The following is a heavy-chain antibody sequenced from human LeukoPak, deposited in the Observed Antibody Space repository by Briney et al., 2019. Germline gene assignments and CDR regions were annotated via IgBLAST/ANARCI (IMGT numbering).Heavy chain of an antibody. CDR1: GLTFDGYA. Sequence: PGGSLRLSCAASGLTFDGYAMHWVRQAPGKGLEWVSGISWNSGSIGYADSVKGRFTISRDNAKSSLFLQMNSLRAEDMALYYCAKDEFVASDFTGAFDIWGQGTMVTVSS. D-gene: IGHD2-8*02. CDR3: AKDEFVASDFTGAFDI. V-gene: IGHV3-9*03. CDR2: ISWNSGSI. J-gene: IGHJ3*02.